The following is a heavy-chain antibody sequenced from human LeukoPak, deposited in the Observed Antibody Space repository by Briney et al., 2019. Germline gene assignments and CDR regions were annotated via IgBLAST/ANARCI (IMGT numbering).Heavy chain of an antibody. Sequence: GGSLRLSCAASGFTFSSYAMSWVRQAPGKGLEWVSAISGRGGSTYYADSVKGRFTISRDNSKNTLYLQMNSLRAEDTAVYYCAKGNILTGLGLDYWGQGTLVTVSS. CDR2: ISGRGGST. J-gene: IGHJ4*02. V-gene: IGHV3-23*01. CDR3: AKGNILTGLGLDY. D-gene: IGHD3-9*01. CDR1: GFTFSSYA.